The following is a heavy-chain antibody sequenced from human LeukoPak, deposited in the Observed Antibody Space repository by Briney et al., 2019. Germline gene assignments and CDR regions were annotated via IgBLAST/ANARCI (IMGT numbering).Heavy chain of an antibody. J-gene: IGHJ4*02. CDR3: ARPLDCSSTSCSPYY. CDR1: GYSFTSYW. CDR2: IYPGDSDT. D-gene: IGHD2-2*01. Sequence: GESLKISCKGSGYSFTSYWIGWVRQMPGKGLEWMGIIYPGDSDTRYSPSFQGQVTISADKSISTAYLQWSSLKASDTAMYYCARPLDCSSTSCSPYYWGQGTLVTVSS. V-gene: IGHV5-51*01.